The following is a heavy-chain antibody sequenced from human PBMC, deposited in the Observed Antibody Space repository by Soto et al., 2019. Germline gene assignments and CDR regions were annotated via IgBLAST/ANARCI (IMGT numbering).Heavy chain of an antibody. CDR3: AAIVVVPAAPMDA. V-gene: IGHV3-48*03. J-gene: IGHJ6*02. Sequence: VQLVESGGGLVQPGGSLRLSCAASGFTFSSYDMNWVRQAPGKGLECVSYMSSSGSTIYYADSVKGRFTVSRDNAKSSLYLQMNSLRAEDTAVYCCAAIVVVPAAPMDAWGQGTTVTVSS. D-gene: IGHD2-2*01. CDR1: GFTFSSYD. CDR2: MSSSGSTI.